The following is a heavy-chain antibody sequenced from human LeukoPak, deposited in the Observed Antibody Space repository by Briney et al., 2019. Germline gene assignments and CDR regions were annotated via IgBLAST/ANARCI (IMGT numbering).Heavy chain of an antibody. CDR1: GYTFTSYA. J-gene: IGHJ3*02. Sequence: ASVKVSCKASGYTFTSYAMHWVRQAPGQRLEWMGWINAGNGNTKYSQKFQGRVTITRDTSASTAYMELSSPRSEDTAVYYCAREYPWGDAFDIWGQGTMVTVSS. CDR3: AREYPWGDAFDI. D-gene: IGHD1-26*01. CDR2: INAGNGNT. V-gene: IGHV1-3*01.